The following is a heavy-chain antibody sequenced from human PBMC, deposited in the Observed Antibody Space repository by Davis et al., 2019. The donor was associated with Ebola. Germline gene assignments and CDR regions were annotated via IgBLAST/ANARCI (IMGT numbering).Heavy chain of an antibody. V-gene: IGHV3-30*04. CDR2: ISYDGSNK. CDR1: GFTFSSYA. D-gene: IGHD6-13*01. Sequence: PGGSLRLSCAASGFTFSSYAMHWVRQAPGKGLEWVAVISYDGSNKYYADSVKGRFTISRDNSKNTLYLQMNSLRAEDTAVYYCARGHSSSWYSYWGQGTLVTVSS. J-gene: IGHJ4*02. CDR3: ARGHSSSWYSY.